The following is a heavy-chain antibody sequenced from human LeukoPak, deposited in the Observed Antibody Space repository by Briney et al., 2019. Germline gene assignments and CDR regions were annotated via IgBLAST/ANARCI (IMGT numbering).Heavy chain of an antibody. CDR2: MYYSGIT. J-gene: IGHJ4*02. D-gene: IGHD3-16*01. CDR1: GASISGSY. CDR3: ARHPDSVAGFDS. V-gene: IGHV4-59*08. Sequence: SETLSLTCAVSGASISGSYWSWIRQPPGKELEWIGYMYYSGITNSSPSLKSRVTISLDTSKNQFSLRLRSVTAADTAVYCARHPDSVAGFDSWGQGALVSVSS.